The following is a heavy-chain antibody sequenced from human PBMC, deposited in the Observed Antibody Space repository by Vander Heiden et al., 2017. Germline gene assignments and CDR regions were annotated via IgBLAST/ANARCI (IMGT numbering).Heavy chain of an antibody. V-gene: IGHV4-39*01. CDR1: GGSISSSSYY. Sequence: QLQLQESGPGLVKPSETLSLTCTVSGGSISSSSYYWGWIRQPPGKGLEWIGSIYYRGSTYYNPSLKSRVTISVDTSKNQFSLKLSSVTAADTAVYYCAGFWVVVTDAFDIWGQGTMVTVSS. D-gene: IGHD2-21*02. CDR2: IYYRGST. J-gene: IGHJ3*02. CDR3: AGFWVVVTDAFDI.